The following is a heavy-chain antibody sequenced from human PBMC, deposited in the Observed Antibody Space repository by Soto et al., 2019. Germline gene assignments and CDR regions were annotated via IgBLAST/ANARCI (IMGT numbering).Heavy chain of an antibody. CDR1: GFTFSGSA. V-gene: IGHV3-73*02. D-gene: IGHD2-21*01. CDR3: VRLFMVKIDMWDSQH. J-gene: IGHJ1*01. CDR2: IRSKTSNYAT. Sequence: EVQLVESGGGLVQPGGSLKLSCAASGFTFSGSAMHWVRQASGKGLEWVGRIRSKTSNYATAYGESVKGRFTISRDDSRNTVYLQMNSLKTEDTAIYYCVRLFMVKIDMWDSQHWGQGTLDTVSS.